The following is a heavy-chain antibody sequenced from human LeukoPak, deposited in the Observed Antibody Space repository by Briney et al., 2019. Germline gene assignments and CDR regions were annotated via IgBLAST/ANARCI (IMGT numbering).Heavy chain of an antibody. CDR1: GFTFSSYW. V-gene: IGHV3-74*01. D-gene: IGHD2-2*02. Sequence: PGGSLRLSCAASGFTFSSYWMHWVRQAPGKGLVWVSRFNSDGSSTSYADSVKGRFTISRDNAKNTPYLQMNSLRAEDTAVYYCARALQAIVVVPAAIGYWGQGTLVTVSS. CDR2: FNSDGSST. J-gene: IGHJ4*02. CDR3: ARALQAIVVVPAAIGY.